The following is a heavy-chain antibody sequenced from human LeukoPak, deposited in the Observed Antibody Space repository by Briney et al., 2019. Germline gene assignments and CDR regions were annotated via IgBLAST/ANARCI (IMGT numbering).Heavy chain of an antibody. V-gene: IGHV4-4*07. J-gene: IGHJ4*02. Sequence: SETLSLTCIVSGASISGHYWSWIRQPAGKEPEWIGRVHTSRGTNYNSSLKSRLTMSVGTSKNQFSLHLASVTAADTAVYYCAKGGESSLPFDYWGQGTLVTVSS. CDR2: VHTSRGT. CDR1: GASISGHY. D-gene: IGHD3-10*01. CDR3: AKGGESSLPFDY.